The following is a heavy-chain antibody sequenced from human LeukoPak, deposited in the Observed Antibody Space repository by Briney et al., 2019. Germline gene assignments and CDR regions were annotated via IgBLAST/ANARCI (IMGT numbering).Heavy chain of an antibody. D-gene: IGHD2-15*01. CDR3: ANHPYCSGGSCYPFDY. CDR1: GFTFSSYG. Sequence: GGSLRLSCAASGFTFSSYGVHWVRQAPGKGLEWVAFIRYDGSNKYYADSVKGRFTISRDNSKNTLYLQMNSLRAEDTAVYYCANHPYCSGGSCYPFDYWGQGTLVTVSS. V-gene: IGHV3-30*02. CDR2: IRYDGSNK. J-gene: IGHJ4*02.